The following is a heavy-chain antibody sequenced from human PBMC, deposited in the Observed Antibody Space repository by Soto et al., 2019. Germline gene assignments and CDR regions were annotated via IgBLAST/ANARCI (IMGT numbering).Heavy chain of an antibody. Sequence: EVQLLESGGGLVQPGGSLRLSCAAAGFTFRIHAMSWVRQAPGKGLEWVSTIGSTDIYYAESVKGRFTISRDNSNNMLFLQMNSLRTEDTAVYYCAHPRGYGVFDAYDIWGQGAMVTVSS. V-gene: IGHV3-23*01. CDR1: GFTFRIHA. CDR3: AHPRGYGVFDAYDI. CDR2: IGSTDI. D-gene: IGHD4-17*01. J-gene: IGHJ3*02.